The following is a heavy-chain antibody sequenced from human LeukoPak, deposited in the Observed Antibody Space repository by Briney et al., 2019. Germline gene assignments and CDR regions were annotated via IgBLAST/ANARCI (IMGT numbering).Heavy chain of an antibody. J-gene: IGHJ4*02. CDR2: IRYDGSNK. CDR3: AKGTATYYDFWSCYPPLFDY. CDR1: GFTFDDYG. V-gene: IGHV3-30*02. D-gene: IGHD3-3*01. Sequence: GGSLRLSCAASGFTFDDYGMHWVRQAPGKGLEWVAFIRYDGSNKYYADSVKGRFTISRDNSKNTLYLQMNSLRAEDTAVYYCAKGTATYYDFWSCYPPLFDYWGQGTLVTVSS.